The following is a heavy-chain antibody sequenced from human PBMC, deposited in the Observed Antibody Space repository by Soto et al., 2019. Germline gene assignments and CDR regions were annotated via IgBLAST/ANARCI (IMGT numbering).Heavy chain of an antibody. Sequence: QAQLVQSGAEVKKPGASVKVSCKASGYTFTSYDINWVRQAPGQGLEWLGWMDPNSGSTGYAQNLQGRVTMTRKISINTAHMELSSLRSEDTAVYYCARERKFDFWRKGLDVWGQGTTVTVSS. CDR3: ARERKFDFWRKGLDV. CDR1: GYTFTSYD. V-gene: IGHV1-8*01. CDR2: MDPNSGST. D-gene: IGHD3-3*01. J-gene: IGHJ6*02.